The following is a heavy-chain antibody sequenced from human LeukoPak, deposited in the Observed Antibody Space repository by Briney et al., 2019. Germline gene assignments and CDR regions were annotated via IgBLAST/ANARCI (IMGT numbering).Heavy chain of an antibody. D-gene: IGHD2-21*01. V-gene: IGHV4-38-2*02. CDR3: ARKGDPNWFDP. J-gene: IGHJ5*02. Sequence: PSETLSLTCTVSGYSISSGYYWGWIRQPPGKGLEWIGSIYHSGSTYYNPSLKSRVTISVDTSKNQFSLKLSSVTAADTAVYYCARKGDPNWFDPWGQGTLVTVSS. CDR2: IYHSGST. CDR1: GYSISSGYY.